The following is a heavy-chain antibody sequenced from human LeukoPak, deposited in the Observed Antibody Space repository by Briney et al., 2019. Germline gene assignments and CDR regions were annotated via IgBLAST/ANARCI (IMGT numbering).Heavy chain of an antibody. CDR3: ARASYYYDTTGLGVVDI. V-gene: IGHV3-9*01. Sequence: GGSLRLSCAASGFTFNDHAMYWVRQAPGKGLEGVSGINWNSDSIGYADSVKGRFTIARDDAKKSLFLQMNSLRTEDTALYYCARASYYYDTTGLGVVDIWGQGTMVTVSS. J-gene: IGHJ3*02. CDR1: GFTFNDHA. D-gene: IGHD3-22*01. CDR2: INWNSDSI.